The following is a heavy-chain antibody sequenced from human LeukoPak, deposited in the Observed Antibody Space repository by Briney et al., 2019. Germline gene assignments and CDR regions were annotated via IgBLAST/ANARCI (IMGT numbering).Heavy chain of an antibody. D-gene: IGHD3-22*01. CDR1: GFTFRSYR. CDR3: ASHRDYYDSSGLCAFDY. V-gene: IGHV3-7*01. Sequence: GGPLRLSCAVPGFTFRSYRMSWVRQAPGKGLEWGASIKEDGSEKYYVDSVKGRFTISRDNAKNSLYLQMNSLRAEDTAVYDCASHRDYYDSSGLCAFDYWGQGTLVTVSS. J-gene: IGHJ4*02. CDR2: IKEDGSEK.